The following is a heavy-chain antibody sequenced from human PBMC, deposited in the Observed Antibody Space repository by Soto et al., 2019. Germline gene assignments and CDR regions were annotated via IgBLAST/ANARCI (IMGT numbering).Heavy chain of an antibody. V-gene: IGHV1-3*01. J-gene: IGHJ4*02. D-gene: IGHD3-9*01. CDR3: ATVPSGRYFAWLWGALDY. Sequence: ASVKVSSKASGYTFTSYAMHWVRQAPGQRLEWMGWINAGNGNTKYSQKFQGRVTMTKDTSTDTAYMELSSLRSEDTAVYYCATVPSGRYFAWLWGALDYWGQGTLVTVSS. CDR2: INAGNGNT. CDR1: GYTFTSYA.